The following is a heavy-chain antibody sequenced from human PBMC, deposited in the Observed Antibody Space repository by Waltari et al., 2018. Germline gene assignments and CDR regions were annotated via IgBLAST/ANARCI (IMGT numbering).Heavy chain of an antibody. CDR3: ARLLPKYSSSWYSAFDI. CDR2: IYYSGST. Sequence: QLQLQESGPGLVKPSETLSLTCTVSGGSISSSSYYWGWIRPPPGKGLEGIGSIYYSGSTDYNPSLKSRVTISVDTSKNQFSLKLSSVTAADTAVYYCARLLPKYSSSWYSAFDIWGQGTMVTVSS. J-gene: IGHJ3*02. CDR1: GGSISSSSYY. V-gene: IGHV4-39*01. D-gene: IGHD6-13*01.